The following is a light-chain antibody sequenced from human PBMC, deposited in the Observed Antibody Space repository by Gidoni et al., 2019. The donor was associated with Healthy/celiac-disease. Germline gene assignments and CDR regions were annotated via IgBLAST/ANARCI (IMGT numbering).Light chain of an antibody. V-gene: IGKV1-39*01. CDR2: AAS. CDR3: QHQGT. Sequence: DIQMTQSPSSLSASVGDRVTITCRASQSISSYLNWYQQKPGKAPKLLIYAASSLQSGVPSRFSGSGSGTDFTLTISSLQPEDFATYYCQHQGTFXPXTKVDIK. J-gene: IGKJ3*01. CDR1: QSISSY.